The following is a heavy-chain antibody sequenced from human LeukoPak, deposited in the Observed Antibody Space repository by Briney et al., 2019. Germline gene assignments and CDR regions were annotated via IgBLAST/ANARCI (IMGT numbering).Heavy chain of an antibody. Sequence: GGSLRLSCAASGFTFSDSWMSWVRQAPGKGLEWVANMNQDGSAKGYVDSVKGRFTISRDNARNSLYLQMSSLRPEDTAVYYCATYTHWVAGDVWGQGTTGTVSS. V-gene: IGHV3-7*01. D-gene: IGHD3-16*01. CDR1: GFTFSDSW. CDR2: MNQDGSAK. J-gene: IGHJ6*02. CDR3: ATYTHWVAGDV.